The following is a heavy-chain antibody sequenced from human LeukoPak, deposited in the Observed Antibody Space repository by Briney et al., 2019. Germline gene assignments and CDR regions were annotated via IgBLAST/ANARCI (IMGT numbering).Heavy chain of an antibody. CDR2: INPDGNER. D-gene: IGHD6-19*01. CDR3: TRDLAAVPGPRMDV. CDR1: GFSFSSYY. J-gene: IGHJ6*02. Sequence: GGSPRLSCAASGFSFSSYYMSWVRQAPGKGLEWVALINPDGNERYYVDSVKGRFTISRDNARNSLYLQMDSLRDDDTAMYFCTRDLAAVPGPRMDVWGQGTTATVSS. V-gene: IGHV3-7*03.